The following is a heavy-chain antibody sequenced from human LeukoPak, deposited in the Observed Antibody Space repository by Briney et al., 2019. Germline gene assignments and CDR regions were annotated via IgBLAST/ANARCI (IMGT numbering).Heavy chain of an antibody. CDR2: IDSSSSSI. Sequence: GGSLRLSCAASGFTFSSYSMNWVRQAPGKGLEWVSYIDSSSSSIYYADSVKGRFTIVRDNGKNLLYLQMNSLRADDTAVYYCAREQEGDYGAFDIWGQGTMVTVSS. D-gene: IGHD4-17*01. CDR3: AREQEGDYGAFDI. J-gene: IGHJ3*02. CDR1: GFTFSSYS. V-gene: IGHV3-48*01.